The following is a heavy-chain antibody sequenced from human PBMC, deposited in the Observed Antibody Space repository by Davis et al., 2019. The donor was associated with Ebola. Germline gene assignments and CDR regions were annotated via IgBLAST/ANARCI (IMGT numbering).Heavy chain of an antibody. D-gene: IGHD3-9*01. CDR3: ARVASRRLAGYPDY. Sequence: AASVKVSCKASGYTFTSYGISWVRQAPGQGLEWMGWISAYNGNTNYAQKFQGRVTMTRDTSTSTVYMELSSLRSEDTAVYYCARVASRRLAGYPDYWGQGTLVTVSS. CDR1: GYTFTSYG. V-gene: IGHV1-18*01. CDR2: ISAYNGNT. J-gene: IGHJ4*02.